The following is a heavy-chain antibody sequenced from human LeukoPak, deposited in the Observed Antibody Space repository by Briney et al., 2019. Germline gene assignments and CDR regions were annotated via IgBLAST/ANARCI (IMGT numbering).Heavy chain of an antibody. Sequence: ASVKVSCKASGGTFSSYAISWVRQAPGQGLEWMGGIIPIFGTANYAQKFQGRATITTDESTSTAYMELSSLRSEDTAVYYCARDGVHLRYFDWLAAFDIWGQGTMVTVSS. CDR2: IIPIFGTA. D-gene: IGHD3-9*01. CDR3: ARDGVHLRYFDWLAAFDI. J-gene: IGHJ3*02. V-gene: IGHV1-69*05. CDR1: GGTFSSYA.